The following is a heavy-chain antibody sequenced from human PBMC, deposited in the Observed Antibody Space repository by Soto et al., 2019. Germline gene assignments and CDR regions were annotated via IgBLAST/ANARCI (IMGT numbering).Heavy chain of an antibody. D-gene: IGHD3-22*01. Sequence: PGGSLRLSCAASGFTFVGYAMRWVRHAPGKGLEWVSAISGSGGSTYYADSVKGRFTISRDNSKNTLYLQMNSLRAEDTAVYYCAKDRYYYDSSDWGQGTLVTVSS. CDR3: AKDRYYYDSSD. CDR1: GFTFVGYA. V-gene: IGHV3-23*01. J-gene: IGHJ4*02. CDR2: ISGSGGST.